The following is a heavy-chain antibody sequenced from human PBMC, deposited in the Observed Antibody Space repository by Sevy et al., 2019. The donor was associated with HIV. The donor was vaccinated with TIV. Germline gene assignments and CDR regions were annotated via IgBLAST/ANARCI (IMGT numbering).Heavy chain of an antibody. V-gene: IGHV3-30-3*01. CDR1: GFTFSNYA. Sequence: GGSLILSCAASGFTFSNYAMHWVRQAPGKGLEWVAVISYDGSNKYYADSVKGRFTISRDNSKNTLYLQMNSLRAEDTAVYYCARDESGIADYWGQGTLVTVSS. CDR2: ISYDGSNK. CDR3: ARDESGIADY. J-gene: IGHJ4*02. D-gene: IGHD6-13*01.